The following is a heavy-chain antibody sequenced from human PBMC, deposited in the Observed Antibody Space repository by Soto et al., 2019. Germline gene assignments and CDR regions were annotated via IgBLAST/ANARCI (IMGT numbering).Heavy chain of an antibody. J-gene: IGHJ4*02. CDR2: IIPIFGTA. V-gene: IGHV1-69*13. CDR3: ASGYSYGSDY. D-gene: IGHD5-18*01. CDR1: GGTFSSYA. Sequence: EASVKVSCKASGGTFSSYAISWVRQAPGQGLEWMGGIIPIFGTANYAQKFQGRVTITADESTSTAYMELSSLRSEDTAVYYCASGYSYGSDYWGQGTLVTVSS.